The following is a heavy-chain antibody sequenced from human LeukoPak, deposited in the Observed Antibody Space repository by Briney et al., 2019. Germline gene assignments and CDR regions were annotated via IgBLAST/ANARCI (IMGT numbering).Heavy chain of an antibody. CDR1: GFTFSTYW. CDR2: ISSDGSIT. Sequence: PGGSLRLSCAASGFTFSTYWMHWVRQAPGKGLVWVSRISSDGSITSYADSVKGRFTISRDNAKNSLYLQMNSLRAEDTALYYCAYSSGWSDWFDPWGQGTLVTVSS. CDR3: AYSSGWSDWFDP. V-gene: IGHV3-74*01. D-gene: IGHD6-19*01. J-gene: IGHJ5*02.